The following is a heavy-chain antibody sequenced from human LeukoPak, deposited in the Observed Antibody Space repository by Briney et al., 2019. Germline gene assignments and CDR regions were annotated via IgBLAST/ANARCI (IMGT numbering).Heavy chain of an antibody. J-gene: IGHJ4*02. D-gene: IGHD3-22*01. V-gene: IGHV3-53*01. CDR1: GFTVSSNY. Sequence: GGSLRLSCAASGFTVSSNYMSWVRQAPGKGLEWVSVIYSGGSTYYADSVKGRFTISRDNSKNTLYLQMNSLRAEDTAVYYCARIDDSSGYEYDYWGQGILVTVSS. CDR3: ARIDDSSGYEYDY. CDR2: IYSGGST.